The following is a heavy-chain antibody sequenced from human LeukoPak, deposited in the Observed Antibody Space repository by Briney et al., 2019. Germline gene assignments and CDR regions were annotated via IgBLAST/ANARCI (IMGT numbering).Heavy chain of an antibody. Sequence: GGSLRLSCAASGFTFSGSAMHWVRQASGKGLEWVGRIRSKANSYATAYSASVKGRFTISRDDSKNTAYLQMNSLKTEDTAVYFCIRRNGDYGSGWYDYWGQGTLVTVSS. D-gene: IGHD6-19*01. CDR1: GFTFSGSA. CDR2: IRSKANSYAT. CDR3: IRRNGDYGSGWYDY. V-gene: IGHV3-73*01. J-gene: IGHJ4*02.